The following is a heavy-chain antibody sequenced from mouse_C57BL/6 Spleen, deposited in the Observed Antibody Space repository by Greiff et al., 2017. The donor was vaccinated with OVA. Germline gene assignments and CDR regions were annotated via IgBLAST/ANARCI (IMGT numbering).Heavy chain of an antibody. J-gene: IGHJ2*01. V-gene: IGHV1-82*01. D-gene: IGHD1-1*01. CDR1: GYAFSSSW. CDR2: IYPGDGDT. CDR3: ARSDYGSSYDY. Sequence: QVQLKQSGPELVKPGASVKISCKASGYAFSSSWMNWVKQRPGKGLEWIGRIYPGDGDTKYNGKFKGKATLTADKSSSTAYMQLSSLTSEDSAVYFCARSDYGSSYDYWGQGTTLTVSS.